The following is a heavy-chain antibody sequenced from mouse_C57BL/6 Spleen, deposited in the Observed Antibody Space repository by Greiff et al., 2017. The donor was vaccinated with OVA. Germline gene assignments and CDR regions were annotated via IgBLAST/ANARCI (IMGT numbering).Heavy chain of an antibody. V-gene: IGHV1-39*01. CDR3: ARSRRGRGDYYAVDD. CDR2: INPNYGTT. CDR1: GYSFTDYN. J-gene: IGHJ4*01. Sequence: EVQLQQSGPELVKPGASVKISCKASGYSFTDYNMNWVKQSNGKSLEWIGVINPNYGTTSYNQKFKGKATLTVDQSSSTAYMQLNSLTSEDSAVYDCARSRRGRGDYYAVDDWGKGTTVTVYS. D-gene: IGHD3-3*01.